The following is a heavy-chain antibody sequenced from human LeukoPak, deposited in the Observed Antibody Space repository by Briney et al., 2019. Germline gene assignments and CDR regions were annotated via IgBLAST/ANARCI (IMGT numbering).Heavy chain of an antibody. Sequence: PGGSLRLSCAASGFTFSSYSMHWVRQAPGKGLEWLAVVSYDGSNKYYADSVKGRFTISRDNSKNTLYLQMNSLRAEERAVYYCAKGPWEYSSSSLMDVWGKGTTVTVSS. CDR3: AKGPWEYSSSSLMDV. CDR1: GFTFSSYS. V-gene: IGHV3-30*18. CDR2: VSYDGSNK. J-gene: IGHJ6*03. D-gene: IGHD6-6*01.